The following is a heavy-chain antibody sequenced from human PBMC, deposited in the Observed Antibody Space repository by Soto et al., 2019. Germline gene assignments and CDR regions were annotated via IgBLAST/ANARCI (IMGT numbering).Heavy chain of an antibody. Sequence: EVQLVESGGGLVKPGGSLRPSCAASGFNFNSYTINWVRQAPGKRLEWLSSISGSGYIFSTDSVRGRFTISRDNAKNSVYLQINSLRAEDTAVYFCARDCSGGSCYPGMDVWGQGTTVTVSS. J-gene: IGHJ6*02. CDR1: GFNFNSYT. D-gene: IGHD2-15*01. V-gene: IGHV3-21*01. CDR3: ARDCSGGSCYPGMDV. CDR2: ISGSGYI.